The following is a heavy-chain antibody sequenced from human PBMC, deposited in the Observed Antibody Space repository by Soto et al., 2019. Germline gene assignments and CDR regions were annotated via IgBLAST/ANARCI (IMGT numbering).Heavy chain of an antibody. V-gene: IGHV3-23*01. J-gene: IGHJ4*02. CDR2: ISGSGGST. D-gene: IGHD5-18*01. CDR1: GFTFSSYA. CDR3: AKVDTAMVTFTY. Sequence: GGSLRLSCAASGFTFSSYAMSWVRQAPGKGLEWVSAISGSGGSTYYADSVKGGFTISRDNSKNTLYLQMNSLRAEDTAVYYCAKVDTAMVTFTYWGQGTLVTVSS.